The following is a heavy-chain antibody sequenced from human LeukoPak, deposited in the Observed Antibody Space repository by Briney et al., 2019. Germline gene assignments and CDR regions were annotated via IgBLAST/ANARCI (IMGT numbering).Heavy chain of an antibody. D-gene: IGHD1-14*01. CDR1: GGSISSYY. V-gene: IGHV4-4*07. CDR3: ARGPRHHFNY. CDR2: IYTSGTT. J-gene: IGHJ4*02. Sequence: SETLSLTCTVSGGSISSYYWSWIRQPAGKGLEWNGRIYTSGTTNYNPSLKSRVTMSVDTSKNQFSLKMRSVTAADTAVYYCARGPRHHFNYWGQGTLVTVSS.